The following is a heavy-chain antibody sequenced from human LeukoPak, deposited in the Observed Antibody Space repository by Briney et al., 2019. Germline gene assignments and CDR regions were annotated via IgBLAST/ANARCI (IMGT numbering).Heavy chain of an antibody. V-gene: IGHV3-74*01. CDR1: GFTFSGYW. J-gene: IGHJ4*02. CDR3: ARFSSATVTTAGY. CDR2: INSDGSST. D-gene: IGHD4-17*01. Sequence: GGSLRLSCAASGFTFSGYWMHWVRQAPGKGLVWVSRINSDGSSTSYADSVKGRFTISRDNAKNTLYLQMNSLRAEDTAVYYCARFSSATVTTAGYWGQGTLVTVSS.